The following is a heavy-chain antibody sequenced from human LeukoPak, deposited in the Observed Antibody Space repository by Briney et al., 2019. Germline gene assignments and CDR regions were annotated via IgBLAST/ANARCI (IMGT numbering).Heavy chain of an antibody. J-gene: IGHJ4*02. CDR2: IQHSGST. D-gene: IGHD2-15*01. CDR1: GGSISSGSHY. Sequence: KPSETLSLTCSVSGGSISSGSHYWGWIRQPPGKGLEWIGSIQHSGSTYYNPSLKSRVTISVDTSKNQFSLKLNSVTAADTAVYYCARPGGGLLRSPFDFWGQGTLVTVSS. V-gene: IGHV4-39*01. CDR3: ARPGGGLLRSPFDF.